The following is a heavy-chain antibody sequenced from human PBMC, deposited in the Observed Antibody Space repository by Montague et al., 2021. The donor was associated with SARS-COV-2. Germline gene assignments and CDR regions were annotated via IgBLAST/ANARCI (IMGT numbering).Heavy chain of an antibody. CDR2: IYNSGRT. D-gene: IGHD3-16*01. CDR3: ARGSRSVWGGYLNSGLDD. V-gene: IGHV4-34*01. Sequence: SETLSLTCAVSGGSFSGYYWSWIRQPPGKGLEWIGQIYNSGRTNHNPSLKSRVTISVDTSKNQFSLKLSSVTAADTAVYYCARGSRSVWGGYLNSGLDDWGQGTPVIVS. J-gene: IGHJ6*02. CDR1: GGSFSGYY.